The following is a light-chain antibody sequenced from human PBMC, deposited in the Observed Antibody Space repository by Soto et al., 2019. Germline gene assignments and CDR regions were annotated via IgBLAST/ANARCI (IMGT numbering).Light chain of an antibody. V-gene: IGLV1-47*01. Sequence: QSVLTQPPSASGTPGQTVTISCSGSSSNIGSAYIYWYQHLPGTAPKLLIYRNNQRPSGAPDRFSASKSGTSASLAISGLRSEDDADYYCAAWDDRLVVFGGGTKLTVL. J-gene: IGLJ2*01. CDR2: RNN. CDR1: SSNIGSAY. CDR3: AAWDDRLVV.